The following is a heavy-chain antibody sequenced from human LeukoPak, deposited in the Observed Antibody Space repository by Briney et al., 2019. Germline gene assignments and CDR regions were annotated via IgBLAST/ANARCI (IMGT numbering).Heavy chain of an antibody. V-gene: IGHV4-61*02. J-gene: IGHJ6*03. Sequence: SETLSLTCTVSGDSISSSSYYWSWIRQPAGKGLEWIGRIYTSGSTNYNPSLKSRVTISVDTSKNQFSLKLSSVTAADTAVYYCARDSYATYYYYYMDVWGKGTTVTISS. CDR2: IYTSGST. D-gene: IGHD5-18*01. CDR3: ARDSYATYYYYYMDV. CDR1: GDSISSSSYY.